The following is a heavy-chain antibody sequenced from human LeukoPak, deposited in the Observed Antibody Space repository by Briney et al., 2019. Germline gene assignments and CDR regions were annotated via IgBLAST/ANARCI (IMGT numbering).Heavy chain of an antibody. V-gene: IGHV4-59*08. CDR1: GGSISSYY. Sequence: MSSETLSLTCTVSGGSISSYYWSWIRQPPGKGLEWIGYIYYSGSTNYNPSLKSRVTISVDTSKNQFSLKLSSVTAADTAVYYCARGSYCSGGSCYSYYYYYYGMDVWGQGTTVTVPS. D-gene: IGHD2-15*01. CDR2: IYYSGST. J-gene: IGHJ6*02. CDR3: ARGSYCSGGSCYSYYYYYYGMDV.